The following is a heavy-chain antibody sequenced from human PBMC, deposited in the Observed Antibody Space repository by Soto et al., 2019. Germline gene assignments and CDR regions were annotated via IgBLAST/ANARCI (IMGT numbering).Heavy chain of an antibody. CDR2: ISAYNGNT. D-gene: IGHD6-6*01. J-gene: IGHJ5*02. CDR1: GYTFTCYG. V-gene: IGHV1-18*01. Sequence: ASLKVSCKASGYTFTCYGISWVRQSPGQGLEWMGWISAYNGNTNYAQKLQGRVTMTTDTSTSTAYMELRSLRSDDTAVYYCARDERRSIAAENWFDPWGQGTLVTVSS. CDR3: ARDERRSIAAENWFDP.